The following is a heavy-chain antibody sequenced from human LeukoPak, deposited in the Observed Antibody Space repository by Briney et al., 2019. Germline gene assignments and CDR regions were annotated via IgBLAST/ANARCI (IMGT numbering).Heavy chain of an antibody. CDR1: GFTFSSYW. J-gene: IGHJ4*02. D-gene: IGHD3-10*01. CDR2: IKQDGSEK. Sequence: QSGGSLRLSCAAPGFTFSSYWMSWVRQAPGKGLEWVANIKQDGSEKYYVDSVKGRFTISRDNAKNSLYLQMNSLRAEDTAVYYCARDQGPGVFDYWGQGTLVTVSS. V-gene: IGHV3-7*01. CDR3: ARDQGPGVFDY.